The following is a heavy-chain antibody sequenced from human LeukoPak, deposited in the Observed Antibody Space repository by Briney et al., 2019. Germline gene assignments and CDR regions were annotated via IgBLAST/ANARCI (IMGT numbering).Heavy chain of an antibody. CDR2: INHSGST. V-gene: IGHV4-34*01. D-gene: IGHD6-13*01. J-gene: IGHJ4*02. CDR3: ARLQQQLVRAYY. CDR1: GGSFSGYY. Sequence: KPSETLSLTCAVYGGSFSGYYWSWIRQPPGKGLEWIGEINHSGSTNYNPSLKSRVTISVDTSKNQFSLKLSSVTAADTAVYYCARLQQQLVRAYYWGQGTLVTVSS.